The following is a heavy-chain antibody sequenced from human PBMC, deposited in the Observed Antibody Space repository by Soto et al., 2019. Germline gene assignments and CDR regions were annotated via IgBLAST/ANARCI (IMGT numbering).Heavy chain of an antibody. Sequence: GGSLRLSCAASGFTFSSYGMHWVRQAPGKGLEWVAVIWYDGSNKYYADSVKGRFTISRDNSKNTLYLQMNSLRAEDTAVYYCARWGGCSSTSCYEPDYYYYYGMDVWGQGTTVTVSS. CDR2: IWYDGSNK. J-gene: IGHJ6*02. CDR1: GFTFSSYG. D-gene: IGHD2-2*01. CDR3: ARWGGCSSTSCYEPDYYYYYGMDV. V-gene: IGHV3-33*01.